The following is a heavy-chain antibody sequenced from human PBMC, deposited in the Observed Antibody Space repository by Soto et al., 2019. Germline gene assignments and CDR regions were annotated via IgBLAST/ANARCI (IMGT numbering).Heavy chain of an antibody. CDR3: ARGLSVTLFDN. J-gene: IGHJ4*02. D-gene: IGHD4-17*01. CDR2: IYYRGST. V-gene: IGHV4-31*03. CDR1: GVSISTGGYY. Sequence: QVQLQESGPGLVKPSQTLSLTCTVSGVSISTGGYYWTWIRQHPGKGLEWIWYIYYRGSTYYKPSLKGRVTISVDTSKNQFSLKLSSVTAADTAVYYCARGLSVTLFDNWGQGTLVTVSS.